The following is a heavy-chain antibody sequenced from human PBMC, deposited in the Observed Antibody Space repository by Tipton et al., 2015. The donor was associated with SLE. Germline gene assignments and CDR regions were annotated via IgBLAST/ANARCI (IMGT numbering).Heavy chain of an antibody. Sequence: TLSLTCTVSGGSISPYYWAWIRQPPGKGPEWIGSIYYIGSTFYNPSLKSRVTISVDTSKNHFSLKLNSVTAADTAVYYCAKEWGPGDGYSGLPGCFEYWGQGTLVTVSS. CDR2: IYYIGST. D-gene: IGHD5-12*01. CDR3: AKEWGPGDGYSGLPGCFEY. CDR1: GGSISPYY. J-gene: IGHJ4*02. V-gene: IGHV4-39*07.